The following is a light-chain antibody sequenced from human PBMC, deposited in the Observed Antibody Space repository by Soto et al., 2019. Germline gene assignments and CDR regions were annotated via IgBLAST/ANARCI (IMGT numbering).Light chain of an antibody. CDR3: QQSYSTTWT. V-gene: IGKV1-39*01. Sequence: DIQMTQSRSSLSSSVGDRVTITCRASQGISTYLNWYLQKPGKAPKLLIYAASSLQSGVPSRFSGSGSETDFTLTISSLQPEDFATYSCQQSYSTTWTFGQGTKVDI. CDR2: AAS. J-gene: IGKJ1*01. CDR1: QGISTY.